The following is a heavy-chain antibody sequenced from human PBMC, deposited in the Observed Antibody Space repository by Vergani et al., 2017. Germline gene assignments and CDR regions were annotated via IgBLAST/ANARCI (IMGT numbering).Heavy chain of an antibody. V-gene: IGHV1-2*02. CDR1: GYTFTGYY. Sequence: QVQLVQSGAEVKKPGASVKVSCKASGYTFTGYYMHWVRQAPGQGLEWMGWINPNSGGTNYAQKFQGMVTMTRDTSISTAYMELSRLRSDDTAVYYCARAPDTRVAATSFDPWGQGTLVTVSS. D-gene: IGHD2-15*01. J-gene: IGHJ5*02. CDR2: INPNSGGT. CDR3: ARAPDTRVAATSFDP.